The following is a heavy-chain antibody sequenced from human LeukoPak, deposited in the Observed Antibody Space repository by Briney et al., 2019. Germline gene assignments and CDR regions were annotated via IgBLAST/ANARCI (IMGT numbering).Heavy chain of an antibody. V-gene: IGHV4-61*08. J-gene: IGHJ4*02. CDR2: IYYSGST. CDR1: GGSISSGGYY. Sequence: SETLSLTCTVSGGSISSGGYYWSWIRQHPGKGLEWIGYIYYSGSTNYNPSLKSRVTISVDTSKNQFSLKLSSVTAADTAVYYCARGFIAAAGAFDYWGQGTLVTVSS. CDR3: ARGFIAAAGAFDY. D-gene: IGHD6-13*01.